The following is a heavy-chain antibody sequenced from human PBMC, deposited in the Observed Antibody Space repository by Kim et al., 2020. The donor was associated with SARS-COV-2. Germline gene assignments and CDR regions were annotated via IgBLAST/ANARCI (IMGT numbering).Heavy chain of an antibody. J-gene: IGHJ6*02. Sequence: SVKVSCKASGGTFSSYAISWVRQAPGQGLEWMGGIIPIFGTANYAQKFQGRVTITADESTSTAYMELSSLRSEDTAVYYCARCYDFWSGYSTLDYYCGMDVWGQGTTVTVSS. CDR2: IIPIFGTA. D-gene: IGHD3-3*01. CDR1: GGTFSSYA. V-gene: IGHV1-69*13. CDR3: ARCYDFWSGYSTLDYYCGMDV.